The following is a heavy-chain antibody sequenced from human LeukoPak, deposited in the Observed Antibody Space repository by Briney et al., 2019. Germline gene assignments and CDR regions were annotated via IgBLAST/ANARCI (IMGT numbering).Heavy chain of an antibody. J-gene: IGHJ4*02. D-gene: IGHD6-13*01. CDR2: ISSSSTYI. V-gene: IGHV3-21*04. Sequence: PGGSLRLSCAASGFTFSSYSMNWVRQAPGKGLEWVSSISSSSTYIDYADSVKGRFTISRDNAKNSLDLQMNSLRAEDTAIYYCAKDRITAAGTPFDSWGQGTLVTVSS. CDR3: AKDRITAAGTPFDS. CDR1: GFTFSSYS.